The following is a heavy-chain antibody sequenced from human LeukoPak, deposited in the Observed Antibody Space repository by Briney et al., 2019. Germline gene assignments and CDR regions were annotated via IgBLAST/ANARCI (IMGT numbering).Heavy chain of an antibody. J-gene: IGHJ4*02. CDR2: INHRGNT. V-gene: IGHV4-34*01. CDR1: GAPFTEYF. CDR3: ATLYCTSTRCLEY. Sequence: SETLSLTCAVYGAPFTEYFWSWVRQSPGKGLEWIGEINHRGNTSYNPSLKSRVTVSHDTSKKQFSLSLSSVTAADTAIYSCATLYCTSTRCLEYWGRGTLVTVSS. D-gene: IGHD2-8*01.